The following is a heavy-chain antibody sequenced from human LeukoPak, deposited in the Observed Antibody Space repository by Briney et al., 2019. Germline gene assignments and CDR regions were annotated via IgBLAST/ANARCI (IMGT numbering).Heavy chain of an antibody. CDR2: IYTSGST. Sequence: SETLSLTCTVSGGSISSYYWSWIRQPAGKGLEWIGRIYTSGSTNYNPSLKSRVTISVDTSKNQFSLKLSSVTAAGTAVYYCARTTEGGYTSAYFYYYYMDVWGKGTTVTISS. V-gene: IGHV4-4*07. CDR1: GGSISSYY. CDR3: ARTTEGGYTSAYFYYYYMDV. J-gene: IGHJ6*03. D-gene: IGHD5-18*01.